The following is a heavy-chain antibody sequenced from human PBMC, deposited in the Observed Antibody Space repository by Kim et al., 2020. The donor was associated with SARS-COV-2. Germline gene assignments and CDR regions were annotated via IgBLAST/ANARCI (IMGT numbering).Heavy chain of an antibody. CDR3: ARDSLGYCSSTSCS. J-gene: IGHJ3*01. V-gene: IGHV3-11*06. D-gene: IGHD2-2*01. Sequence: ADSEKGRFTISRKHAKNPLYLQMNSLRAEDTAVYYCARDSLGYCSSTSCSWGQGTMVTVSS.